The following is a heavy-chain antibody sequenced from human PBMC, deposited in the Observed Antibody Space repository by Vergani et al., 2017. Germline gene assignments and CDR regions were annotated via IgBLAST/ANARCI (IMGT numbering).Heavy chain of an antibody. CDR3: AKDFYGSVYYYDSSGEYNWYDP. J-gene: IGHJ5*02. V-gene: IGHV3-30*18. CDR1: GFTFSSYG. CDR2: ISYDGSNK. Sequence: QVQLVESGGGVVQPGRSLRLSCAASGFTFSSYGMHWVRQAPGKGLEWVAVISYDGSNKYYADSVKGRFTISRDNSKNTLYLQMNSLRAEDTAVYYCAKDFYGSVYYYDSSGEYNWYDPWSQGTLVTVSS. D-gene: IGHD3-22*01.